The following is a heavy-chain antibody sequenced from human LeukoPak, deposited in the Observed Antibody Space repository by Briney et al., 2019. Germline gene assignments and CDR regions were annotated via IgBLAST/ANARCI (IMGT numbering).Heavy chain of an antibody. D-gene: IGHD3-10*01. CDR1: GGTFSSYA. Sequence: ASVKVSCKASGGTFSSYAISWVRQAPGQGLEWMGGIIPIFGTANYAQKFQGRVTITADESTSTAYMELSSLRSEDTAVYYCAREDNYYGSGGISNYFDYWGQGTLVTVSS. J-gene: IGHJ4*02. CDR2: IIPIFGTA. V-gene: IGHV1-69*13. CDR3: AREDNYYGSGGISNYFDY.